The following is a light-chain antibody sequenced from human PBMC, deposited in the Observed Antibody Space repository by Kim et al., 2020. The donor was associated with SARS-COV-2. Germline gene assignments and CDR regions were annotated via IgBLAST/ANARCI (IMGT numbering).Light chain of an antibody. CDR2: CAS. CDR1: ETVYSY. CDR3: QQYKNWPPYT. Sequence: VSPGEKATLSCRASETVYSYLAWYQQKPGQAPRLLIYCASTRSTGVPARFSGSGSGTEFTLTISSLQSEDFAVYFCQQYKNWPPYTFGQGTKLEI. J-gene: IGKJ2*01. V-gene: IGKV3-15*01.